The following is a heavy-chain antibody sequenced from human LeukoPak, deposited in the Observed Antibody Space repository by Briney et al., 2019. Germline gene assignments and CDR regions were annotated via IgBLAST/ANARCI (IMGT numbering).Heavy chain of an antibody. Sequence: GGSLRLSCAASGFTVNSNYMSWVRQAPGKGLEWVSVIYSGDNTYYADSVKGRFTVSRDTSKNTVYLRMNSLRAEDTAVYYCARGPYGNPLGYWGQGTLVAVSS. V-gene: IGHV3-53*01. CDR1: GFTVNSNY. CDR2: IYSGDNT. J-gene: IGHJ4*02. CDR3: ARGPYGNPLGY. D-gene: IGHD4-23*01.